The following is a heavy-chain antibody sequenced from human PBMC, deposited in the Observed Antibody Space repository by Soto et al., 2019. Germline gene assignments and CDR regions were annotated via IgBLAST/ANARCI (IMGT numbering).Heavy chain of an antibody. CDR1: GCTFSSYS. Sequence: EVQLVESGGGLVQPGGYLRLSCAASGCTFSSYSMNWVRQAPGKGLEWVSYISSSSSTIYYADSVKGRFTISRDNAKNSLYLQMNSLRAEDTAVYYCARVLSSGWYYFDSWGQGTLVTVSS. V-gene: IGHV3-48*01. CDR2: ISSSSSTI. D-gene: IGHD6-19*01. J-gene: IGHJ4*02. CDR3: ARVLSSGWYYFDS.